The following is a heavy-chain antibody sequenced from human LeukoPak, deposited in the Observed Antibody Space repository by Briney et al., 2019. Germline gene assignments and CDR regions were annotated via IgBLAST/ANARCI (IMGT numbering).Heavy chain of an antibody. D-gene: IGHD3-3*01. J-gene: IGHJ4*02. CDR1: GYSISSGYY. Sequence: SETLSLTCTVSGYSISSGYYWGWIRQSPGKGLEWIGSIYYSGSTYYNPSLKSRVTISVDTSKNQFSLKLSSVTAADTAVYYCASYDFWSGYYFDYWGQGTLVTVSS. CDR2: IYYSGST. V-gene: IGHV4-38-2*02. CDR3: ASYDFWSGYYFDY.